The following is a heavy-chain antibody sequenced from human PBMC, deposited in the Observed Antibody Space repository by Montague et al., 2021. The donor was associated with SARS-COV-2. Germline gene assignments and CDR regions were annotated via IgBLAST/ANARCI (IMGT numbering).Heavy chain of an antibody. V-gene: IGHV4-59*01. D-gene: IGHD3-9*01. CDR2: VYFSGIT. J-gene: IGHJ4*01. CDR1: GGSLNGYF. Sequence: SETLSLTCTVSGGSLNGYFWSWIRQPPGKTLEWLGYVYFSGITNYNPSLKSRVAMSVDTSKSQFSLRLASVTAADTAVYYCARDVSTGTNFFDHWGHGILVTVSS. CDR3: ARDVSTGTNFFDH.